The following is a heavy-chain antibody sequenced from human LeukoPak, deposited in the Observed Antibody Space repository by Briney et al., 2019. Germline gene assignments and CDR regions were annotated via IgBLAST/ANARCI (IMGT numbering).Heavy chain of an antibody. J-gene: IGHJ3*02. Sequence: GGSLRLSCAASGFTFDTYALSWVRRAPGKGLEWVSAISGSGTNTYYADSVKGRFTISRDNSKGTVFLQMNSLRAEDTALYYCAKDRPDYYGSGSYYNSDAFDIWGQGTMVTVSS. CDR2: ISGSGTNT. CDR3: AKDRPDYYGSGSYYNSDAFDI. CDR1: GFTFDTYA. D-gene: IGHD3-10*01. V-gene: IGHV3-23*01.